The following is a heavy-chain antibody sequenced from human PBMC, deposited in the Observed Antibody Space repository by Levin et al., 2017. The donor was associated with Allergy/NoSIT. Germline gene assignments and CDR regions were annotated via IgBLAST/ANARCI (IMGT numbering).Heavy chain of an antibody. D-gene: IGHD3-3*01. CDR3: AKSEDYDFWSGYYRYYYYGMDV. J-gene: IGHJ6*02. V-gene: IGHV3-23*01. CDR1: GFTFSSYA. Sequence: GESLKISCAASGFTFSSYAMSWVRQAPGKGLEWVSAISGSGGSTYYADSVKGRFTISRDNSKNTLYLQMNSLRAEDTAVYYCAKSEDYDFWSGYYRYYYYGMDVWGQGTTVTVSS. CDR2: ISGSGGST.